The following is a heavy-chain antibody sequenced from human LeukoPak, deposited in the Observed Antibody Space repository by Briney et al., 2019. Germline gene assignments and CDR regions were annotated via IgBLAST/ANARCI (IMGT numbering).Heavy chain of an antibody. CDR2: IYTSGST. CDR3: ARDQGITMTDYNWFDP. J-gene: IGHJ5*02. Sequence: PSETLSLTCTVSGGSISSGSYYWSWIRQPAGKGLEWIGRIYTSGSTNYNPSLKSRVTISVDTSKNQFSLKLSSVTAADTAVYYCARDQGITMTDYNWFDPWGQGTLVTVSS. D-gene: IGHD3-22*01. CDR1: GGSISSGSYY. V-gene: IGHV4-61*02.